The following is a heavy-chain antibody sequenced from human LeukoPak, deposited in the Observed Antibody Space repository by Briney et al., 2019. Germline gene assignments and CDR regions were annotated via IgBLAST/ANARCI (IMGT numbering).Heavy chain of an antibody. V-gene: IGHV4-59*01. J-gene: IGHJ4*02. CDR1: GACISAYY. CDR3: ARGGPDLAMATTIDY. D-gene: IGHD5-24*01. CDR2: MHHSGST. Sequence: SETLSLTCTVSGACISAYYWSWIRQPPGKGLEWVGYMHHSGSTNYNPSLKGRVTISPDTSKNHFSLRLTSVTAADTAVCYCARGGPDLAMATTIDYWGQGTLVTVSS.